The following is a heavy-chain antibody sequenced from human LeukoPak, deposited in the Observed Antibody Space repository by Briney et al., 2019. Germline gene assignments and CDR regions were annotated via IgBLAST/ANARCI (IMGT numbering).Heavy chain of an antibody. Sequence: GGSLRLSCAASGFTFSSYSMNWVRPAPGEGLEWVSSISSRSSYIYYADSVKGRFTISRDNAKNSLYLQMNSLRAEDTAVYYCARSYYDILTGYAPGAFDIWGQGTMVTVSS. D-gene: IGHD3-9*01. CDR1: GFTFSSYS. J-gene: IGHJ3*02. CDR2: ISSRSSYI. V-gene: IGHV3-21*01. CDR3: ARSYYDILTGYAPGAFDI.